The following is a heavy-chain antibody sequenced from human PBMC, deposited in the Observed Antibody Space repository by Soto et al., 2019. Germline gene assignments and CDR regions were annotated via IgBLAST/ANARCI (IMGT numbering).Heavy chain of an antibody. V-gene: IGHV1-69*06. CDR2: IIPIFGTA. Sequence: QVQLVQSGAEVKKPGSSVKVSCKASGGTFSSYAISWVRQAPGQGLEWMGGIIPIFGTANYAQKFQGRVTITADKSTSTAYMELSSLRSEDTAVYYCARDHRPYSILASGVYYYYYGMDVWGQGTTVTVSS. CDR3: ARDHRPYSILASGVYYYYYGMDV. CDR1: GGTFSSYA. J-gene: IGHJ6*02. D-gene: IGHD6-13*01.